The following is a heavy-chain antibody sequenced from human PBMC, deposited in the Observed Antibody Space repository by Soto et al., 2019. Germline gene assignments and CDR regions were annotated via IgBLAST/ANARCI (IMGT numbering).Heavy chain of an antibody. Sequence: QVQLVQSGAEVKKPGASVKVSCKASGYTFTSYDINWVRQATGQGLEGMGWMNPNSGNTGYAQKFQGRVTMTRNTSISTAYMELSSLRSEDTAVYYCARGLSGDPSGYYYYDMDVWGKGTKVTVSS. J-gene: IGHJ6*03. D-gene: IGHD3-10*01. V-gene: IGHV1-8*01. CDR2: MNPNSGNT. CDR1: GYTFTSYD. CDR3: ARGLSGDPSGYYYYDMDV.